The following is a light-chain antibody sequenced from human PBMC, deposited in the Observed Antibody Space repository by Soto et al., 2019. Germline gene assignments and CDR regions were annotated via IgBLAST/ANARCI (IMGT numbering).Light chain of an antibody. Sequence: VLTQPPSASGTPGQRVTISCSGSSSNIGSNYVYWYQQLPGTAPKLLIYSNNQRPSGVPDRFSGSKSGTSASLAISGLRSEDEADYYCAAWDDSLSGRVFGGGTKVTVL. J-gene: IGLJ2*01. CDR1: SSNIGSNY. V-gene: IGLV1-47*02. CDR3: AAWDDSLSGRV. CDR2: SNN.